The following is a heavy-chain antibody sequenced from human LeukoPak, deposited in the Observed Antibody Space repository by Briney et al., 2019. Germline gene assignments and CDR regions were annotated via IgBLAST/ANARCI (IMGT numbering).Heavy chain of an antibody. Sequence: GGSLRLSCAASGFTFSSYSMNWVRQAPGKGLEWVSYISSSSSTIYYADSVKGRFTISRDNAKNSLYLQMNSLRAEDTAVYYCARSHCSSGYYGDAFDIWGQGTMVTVSS. J-gene: IGHJ3*02. CDR3: ARSHCSSGYYGDAFDI. CDR2: ISSSSSTI. V-gene: IGHV3-48*01. CDR1: GFTFSSYS. D-gene: IGHD3-22*01.